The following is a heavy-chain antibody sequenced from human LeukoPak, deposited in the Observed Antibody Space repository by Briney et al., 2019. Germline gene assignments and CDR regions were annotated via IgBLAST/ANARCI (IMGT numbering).Heavy chain of an antibody. V-gene: IGHV4-59*01. CDR3: ARVDDGDYFRWFDP. D-gene: IGHD4-17*01. Sequence: SETLSLTCTVSGGSISSYYWSWIRQPPGKGLEWIGYIYYSGSTNYNPSLKSRVTISVDTSKNQFSLKLSSVTAADTAVYYCARVDDGDYFRWFDPWGQGTLVTVSS. CDR2: IYYSGST. CDR1: GGSISSYY. J-gene: IGHJ5*02.